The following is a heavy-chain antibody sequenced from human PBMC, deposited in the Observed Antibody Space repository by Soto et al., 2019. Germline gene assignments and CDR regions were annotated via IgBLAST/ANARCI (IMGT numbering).Heavy chain of an antibody. CDR3: ARHSHTGDIYYDSSGYYWLLDY. CDR1: GGPISSSSYY. V-gene: IGHV4-39*01. Sequence: SETLSLTCTVSGGPISSSSYYWGWIRQPPGKGLEWIGSIYYSGSTYYNPSLKSRVTISVDTSKNQFSLKLSSVTAADTAVYYCARHSHTGDIYYDSSGYYWLLDYWGQGTLVTVS. J-gene: IGHJ4*02. D-gene: IGHD3-22*01. CDR2: IYYSGST.